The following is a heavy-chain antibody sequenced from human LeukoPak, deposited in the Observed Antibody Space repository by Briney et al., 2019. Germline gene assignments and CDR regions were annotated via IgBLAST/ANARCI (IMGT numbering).Heavy chain of an antibody. D-gene: IGHD3-10*01. CDR3: ARGATMVRGVIRGNWFDP. J-gene: IGHJ5*02. V-gene: IGHV1-2*02. CDR2: INPNSGGT. Sequence: ASVKVSCKASGYTFTGSYVHWVRQAPGQGLEWMGWINPNSGGTNYAQKFQGRVTMTRDTSISTAYMELSRLRSDDTAVYYCARGATMVRGVIRGNWFDPWGQGTLVTVSS. CDR1: GYTFTGSY.